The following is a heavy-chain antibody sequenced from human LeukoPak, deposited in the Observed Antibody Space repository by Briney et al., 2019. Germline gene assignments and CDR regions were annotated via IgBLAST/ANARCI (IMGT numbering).Heavy chain of an antibody. V-gene: IGHV1-8*03. Sequence: GASVKVSCKASGYTFTSYDINWVRQATGQGLEWMGWMNPNSGNTGYAQKFQGRVTITRNTSISTAYMELSSLTAEDTAIYYCVGSPPHYYDTSGSYDFWGQGTLVTVSS. CDR2: MNPNSGNT. CDR1: GYTFTSYD. J-gene: IGHJ4*02. CDR3: VGSPPHYYDTSGSYDF. D-gene: IGHD3-22*01.